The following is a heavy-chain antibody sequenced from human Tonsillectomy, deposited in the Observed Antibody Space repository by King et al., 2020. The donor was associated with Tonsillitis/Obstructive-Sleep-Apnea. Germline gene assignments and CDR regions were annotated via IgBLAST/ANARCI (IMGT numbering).Heavy chain of an antibody. CDR2: ISPYNGNT. D-gene: IGHD6-6*01. Sequence: VQLVESGAEVKKPGASVKVSCKASGYTFTSYGINWVRQAPGQGPEWMGWISPYNGNTNYAYNGNTKYAQKFQGRVTMTTDISTSTAYMEMRSLRSDDTAGYYCAIFEYNSSTGWFDPWGQGTLVTVSS. CDR3: AIFEYNSSTGWFDP. V-gene: IGHV1-18*01. J-gene: IGHJ5*02. CDR1: GYTFTSYG.